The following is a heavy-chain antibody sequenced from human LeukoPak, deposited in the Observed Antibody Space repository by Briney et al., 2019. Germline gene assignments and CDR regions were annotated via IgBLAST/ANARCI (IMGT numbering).Heavy chain of an antibody. CDR1: GFTFSSYA. D-gene: IGHD3-10*01. CDR3: ARVPKRDYGSGSYFDY. J-gene: IGHJ4*02. Sequence: PGGSLRLSCAASGFTFSSYAMTWVRQAPGKGLEWIGEFNHSGSPNYNPSLKSRVTISVDTSKNQFSLKLSSVTAADTAVYYCARVPKRDYGSGSYFDYWGQGTLVTVSS. V-gene: IGHV4-34*01. CDR2: FNHSGSP.